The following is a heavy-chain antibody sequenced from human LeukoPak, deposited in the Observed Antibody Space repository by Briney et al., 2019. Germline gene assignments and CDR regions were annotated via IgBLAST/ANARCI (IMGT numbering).Heavy chain of an antibody. CDR1: GFTFSSYA. CDR2: ISGSGGST. CDR3: AKAGAVVVVAAKFFDY. V-gene: IGHV3-23*01. Sequence: GGSLRLSCAASGFTFSSYAMSWVRQAPGKGLEWVSAISGSGGSTYYADSVKSRFTISRDNSKNTLYLQMNSLRAEDTAVYYCAKAGAVVVVAAKFFDYWGQGTLVTVSS. J-gene: IGHJ4*02. D-gene: IGHD2-15*01.